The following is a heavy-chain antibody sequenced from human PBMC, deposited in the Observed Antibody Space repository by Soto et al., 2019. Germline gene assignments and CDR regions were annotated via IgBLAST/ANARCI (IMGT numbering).Heavy chain of an antibody. D-gene: IGHD1-1*01. CDR1: GFTISSFG. CDR3: ARDPGNAEDMDY. V-gene: IGHV3-33*01. CDR2: IWHDGKTK. Sequence: QVQVVESGGGVVQPGRSLRLSCAAAGFTISSFGMHWVRQAPGKGLEWVAVIWHDGKTKYYADSAKGRFTISRDNSKETLYLEMYILRDEKTAVYYWARDPGNAEDMDYWGRRTLVTVSS. J-gene: IGHJ4*02.